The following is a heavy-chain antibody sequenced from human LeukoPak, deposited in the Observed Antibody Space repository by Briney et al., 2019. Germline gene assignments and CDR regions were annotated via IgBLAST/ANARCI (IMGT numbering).Heavy chain of an antibody. CDR2: ISPSGGST. Sequence: ASVKVSCKTPAYRFSSYYIHWVRQAPGQGLEWMGIISPSGGSTRYSQKFQGRVSMASELSTSTVYIELRSLRSEDTALYYCARGNFRWELPTHISASWGQGTLVAVSS. D-gene: IGHD1-26*01. CDR3: ARGNFRWELPTHISAS. J-gene: IGHJ5*02. V-gene: IGHV1-46*01. CDR1: AYRFSSYY.